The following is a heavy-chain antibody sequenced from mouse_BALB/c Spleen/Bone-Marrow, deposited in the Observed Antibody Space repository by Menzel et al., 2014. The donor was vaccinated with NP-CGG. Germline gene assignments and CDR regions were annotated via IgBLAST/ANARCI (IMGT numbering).Heavy chain of an antibody. CDR3: ARCDGYSYYFDY. D-gene: IGHD2-3*01. Sequence: VQLQQSGADLVRPGSSVKISCKASGYAFSNYWMNWVKQRPGQGLEWIGQIYPGDGDTNYNGKFKGKATLTADKSSSTAYMQLSSLTSEDSAVYFCARCDGYSYYFDYWGQGTTLPVSS. CDR2: IYPGDGDT. V-gene: IGHV1-80*01. CDR1: GYAFSNYW. J-gene: IGHJ2*01.